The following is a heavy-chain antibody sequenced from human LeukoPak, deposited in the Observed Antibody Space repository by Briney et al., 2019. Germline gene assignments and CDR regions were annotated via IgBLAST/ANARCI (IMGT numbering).Heavy chain of an antibody. CDR3: ARVTRPYSTMVRGVIADNWFDP. V-gene: IGHV4-34*01. CDR1: GGSFSGYY. Sequence: PSETLSLTCAVYGGSFSGYYWSWIREPPGKGLEWIGEINHSGSTNYNPSLKSRVTISVDTSKNQFSLKLSSVTAADTAVDYCARVTRPYSTMVRGVIADNWFDPCGPGTLVTVSS. D-gene: IGHD3-10*01. CDR2: INHSGST. J-gene: IGHJ5*02.